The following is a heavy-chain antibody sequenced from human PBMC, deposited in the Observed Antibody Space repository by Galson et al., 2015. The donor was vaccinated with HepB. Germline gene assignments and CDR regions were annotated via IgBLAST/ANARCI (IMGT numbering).Heavy chain of an antibody. D-gene: IGHD6-6*01. CDR1: GFTFDDYA. CDR2: ISWNSGSI. J-gene: IGHJ6*03. CDR3: AKDGAARPYYYYMDV. V-gene: IGHV3-9*01. Sequence: SLRLSCAASGFTFDDYAMHWVRQAPGKGLEWVSGISWNSGSIGYADSVKGRFTISRDNAKNSLYLQMNSLRAEDTALYYCAKDGAARPYYYYMDVWSKGTTVTVSS.